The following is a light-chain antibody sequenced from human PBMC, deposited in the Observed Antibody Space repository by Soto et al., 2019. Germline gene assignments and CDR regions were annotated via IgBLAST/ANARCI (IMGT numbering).Light chain of an antibody. CDR1: RDIGRW. CDR3: QQYNSYLWT. J-gene: IGKJ1*01. V-gene: IGKV1-5*01. Sequence: DIQMTQSPSTLSASVGDRVSITCRASRDIGRWLAWYQQKPGNAPKLLIYEASTVERGVPSRFSGSGSGTEFTLTISSLQPDDFATYFCQQYNSYLWTFGQGTKVEIK. CDR2: EAS.